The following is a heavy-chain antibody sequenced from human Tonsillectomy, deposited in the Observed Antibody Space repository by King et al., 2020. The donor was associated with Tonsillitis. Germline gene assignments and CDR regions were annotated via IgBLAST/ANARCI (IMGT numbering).Heavy chain of an antibody. V-gene: IGHV5-10-1*03. Sequence: VQLVESGAEVKKPGESLKISCKGSGYSFTSYWISWVRQMPGKGLEWMGRIDPSDSYTNYSPSFQGHVTISADKSISTAYLQWSSLKASDTAMYYCASYRRGVEAAAGTKNYFDYWGQGTLVTVSS. J-gene: IGHJ4*02. CDR1: GYSFTSYW. D-gene: IGHD6-13*01. CDR2: IDPSDSYT. CDR3: ASYRRGVEAAAGTKNYFDY.